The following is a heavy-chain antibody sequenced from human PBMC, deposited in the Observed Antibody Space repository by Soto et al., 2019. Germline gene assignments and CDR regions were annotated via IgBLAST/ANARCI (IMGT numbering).Heavy chain of an antibody. CDR1: GFTVSSNY. V-gene: IGHV3-66*01. D-gene: IGHD4-17*01. CDR3: AREGHDYGDYVGAFDI. CDR2: IYSGGST. Sequence: EVQLVESGGGLVQPGGSLRLSCAASGFTVSSNYMSWVRQAPGKGLEWVSVIYSGGSTYYADSVKGRFTISRDNSKNTLYLQMNSLRAGDTAVYYCAREGHDYGDYVGAFDIWGQGTMVTVSS. J-gene: IGHJ3*02.